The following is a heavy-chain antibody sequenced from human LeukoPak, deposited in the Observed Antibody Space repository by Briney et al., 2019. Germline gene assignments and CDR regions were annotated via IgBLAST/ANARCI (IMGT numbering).Heavy chain of an antibody. CDR3: ARGIGYDYVWGSYRSHANWSDP. V-gene: IGHV4-34*01. D-gene: IGHD3-16*02. Sequence: SETLSLTCAVYGGSFSGYYWSWIRQPPGKGLEWIGEINHSGSTNYNPSLKSRVTISVDTSKNQFSLKLSSVTAADTAVYYCARGIGYDYVWGSYRSHANWSDPWGQGTLVTVSS. CDR2: INHSGST. CDR1: GGSFSGYY. J-gene: IGHJ5*02.